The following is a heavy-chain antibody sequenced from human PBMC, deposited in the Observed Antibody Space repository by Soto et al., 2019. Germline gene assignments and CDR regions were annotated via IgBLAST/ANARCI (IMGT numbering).Heavy chain of an antibody. CDR3: ARRVVGSDFDY. V-gene: IGHV3-11*06. D-gene: IGHD2-15*01. CDR1: GFTFSDYY. Sequence: VQLVESGGGLVQPGGSLRLSCAASGFTFSDYYMSWIRQAPGKGLEWVSYISSSSSYTNYADSVKGRFTISRDNAKNSLYLQMNSLRAEDTAVYYCARRVVGSDFDYWGQGTLVTVSS. CDR2: ISSSSSYT. J-gene: IGHJ4*02.